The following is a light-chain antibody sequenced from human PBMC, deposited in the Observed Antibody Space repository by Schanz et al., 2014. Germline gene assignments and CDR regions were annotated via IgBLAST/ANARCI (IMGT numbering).Light chain of an antibody. J-gene: IGLJ3*02. V-gene: IGLV2-23*01. CDR3: CSYATSITSWV. CDR1: SSDVGGYNF. Sequence: QSALTQPASVSGSPGQSITISCTGTSSDVGGYNFVSWYQQHPGKAPKLMIYEGSKRPSGVSNRFSGSKSGNTASLTISGLQAEDEADYYCCSYATSITSWVFGGGTKLTVL. CDR2: EGS.